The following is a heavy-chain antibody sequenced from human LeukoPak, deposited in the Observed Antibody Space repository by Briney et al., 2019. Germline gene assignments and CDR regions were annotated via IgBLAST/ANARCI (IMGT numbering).Heavy chain of an antibody. CDR1: GYSLTESS. CDR2: FDPEDGET. Sequence: ASVKASCKVSGYSLTESSMYWVRQAPGKGLEWMGGFDPEDGETIYAQKFQGRVTMTEDTSTDTVYMELGSLRSEDTAVYYCAADRVLMLFGELSGALDIWGQGTMVTVSS. D-gene: IGHD3-10*01. J-gene: IGHJ3*02. CDR3: AADRVLMLFGELSGALDI. V-gene: IGHV1-24*01.